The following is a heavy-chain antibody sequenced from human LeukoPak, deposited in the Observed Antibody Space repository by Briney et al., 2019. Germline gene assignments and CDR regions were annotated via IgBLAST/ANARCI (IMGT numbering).Heavy chain of an antibody. CDR3: ARHTLDGDNGSNGFDL. J-gene: IGHJ4*02. V-gene: IGHV4-30-4*07. D-gene: IGHD4-17*01. CDR2: RHSTGNS. CDR1: KDPIISFDHS. Sequence: PSQTLSLTCDVSKDPIISFDHSWSWIRHFPGKGLEWMGYRHSTGNSYYNPSLRGRVFISEDSSTGPLSLTLSFVTAADTALYYCARHTLDGDNGSNGFDLWGQGILVTVSS.